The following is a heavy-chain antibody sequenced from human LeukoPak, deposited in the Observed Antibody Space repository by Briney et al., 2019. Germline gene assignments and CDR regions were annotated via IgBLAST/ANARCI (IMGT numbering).Heavy chain of an antibody. D-gene: IGHD2-21*01. J-gene: IGHJ3*01. CDR3: ARQIYCDGDCYSSDGFDV. Sequence: GESLRISCQGSGYRFTSDWIGWVRQMPGKGLEWVGLIFPSDSDTRYSPSFQGQVTISADKSVTTAYLQWSGLTASDTAMYYCARQIYCDGDCYSSDGFDVWGQGTMVIVSS. V-gene: IGHV5-51*01. CDR1: GYRFTSDW. CDR2: IFPSDSDT.